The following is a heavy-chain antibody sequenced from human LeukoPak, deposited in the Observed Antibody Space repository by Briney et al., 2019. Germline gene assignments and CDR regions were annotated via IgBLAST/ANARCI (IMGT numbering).Heavy chain of an antibody. V-gene: IGHV3-23*01. J-gene: IGHJ4*02. CDR3: AKDEVPNDY. D-gene: IGHD2-2*01. CDR2: ISISGEST. CDR1: GFTFSRSA. Sequence: GGSLRLSCEVSGFTFSRSAMSWVRQAPGKGLEWVSGISISGESTYYADSVQGRFTISRDNSKNTVYLQMFSLRVEDTAMYYCAKDEVPNDYWGQGILVTVSS.